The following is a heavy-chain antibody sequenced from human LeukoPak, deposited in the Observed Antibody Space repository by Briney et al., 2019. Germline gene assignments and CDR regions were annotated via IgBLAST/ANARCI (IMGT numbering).Heavy chain of an antibody. J-gene: IGHJ3*01. Sequence: PSETLSLTCTVSGGSISSYYWSWIRQPPGKGLEWIGYIYYSGSTNYNPSLKSRVTISVDTSKNQFSLKLSSVIAADTAVYYCARGVGWYYDSSGYYLHHDAFDVWGQGTMVTVSS. CDR3: ARGVGWYYDSSGYYLHHDAFDV. D-gene: IGHD3-22*01. CDR2: IYYSGST. V-gene: IGHV4-59*01. CDR1: GGSISSYY.